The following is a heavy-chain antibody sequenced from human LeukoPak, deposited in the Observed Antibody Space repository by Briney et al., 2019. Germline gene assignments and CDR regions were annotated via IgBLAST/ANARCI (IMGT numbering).Heavy chain of an antibody. CDR3: ALGIAAGRRIVGANGDY. CDR2: ISAYNGNT. V-gene: IGHV1-18*01. CDR1: GYTFTSYG. J-gene: IGHJ4*02. D-gene: IGHD6-13*01. Sequence: GASVKVSCKASGYTFTSYGISWVRRAPGQGLEWMGWISAYNGNTNYAQKLQGRVTMTTDTSTSTAYMELRSLRSDDTAVYYCALGIAAGRRIVGANGDYWGQGTLVTVSS.